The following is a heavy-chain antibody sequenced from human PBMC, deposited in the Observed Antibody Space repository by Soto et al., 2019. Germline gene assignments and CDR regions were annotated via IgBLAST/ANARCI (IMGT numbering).Heavy chain of an antibody. V-gene: IGHV4-30-4*01. J-gene: IGHJ4*02. CDR2: ICYSGST. CDR1: GASINSGGYY. D-gene: IGHD3-10*01. CDR3: ATPLMNYYRLEY. Sequence: PSETLSLTCTVSGASINSGGYYGSWICQPPGKGLELIDHICYSGSTYYTPSLKSRAGISVDSSKSQVSLKLTSVTAAPTAVYLCATPLMNYYRLEYWGQGALVTVSS.